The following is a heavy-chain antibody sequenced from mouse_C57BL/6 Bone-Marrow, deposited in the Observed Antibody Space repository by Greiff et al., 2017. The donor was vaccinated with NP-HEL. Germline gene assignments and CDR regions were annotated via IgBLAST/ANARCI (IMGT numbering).Heavy chain of an antibody. CDR3: ASFPHYYGSSPYYFDY. D-gene: IGHD1-1*01. CDR2: ILPGSGST. Sequence: QVQLQQSGAELMKPGASVKLSCKATGYTFTGYWIEWVKQRPGHGLEWIGEILPGSGSTNYNEKFKGKATFTADTSSNTAYMQLSSLTTEDSAIYFCASFPHYYGSSPYYFDYWGQGTTLTVSS. V-gene: IGHV1-9*01. CDR1: GYTFTGYW. J-gene: IGHJ2*01.